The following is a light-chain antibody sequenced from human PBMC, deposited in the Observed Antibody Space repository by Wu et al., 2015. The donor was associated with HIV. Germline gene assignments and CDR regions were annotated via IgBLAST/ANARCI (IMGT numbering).Light chain of an antibody. CDR3: QQRGTWPPT. Sequence: ENVLTQSPATLSLSPGERATLSCRASQSITSTYLAWYQQRPGQGPRLLIYGASSRATGIPDRFSGSGSGTDFTLTIIRLEPEDFAVYYCQQRGTWPPTFGQGTKVEIK. V-gene: IGKV3D-20*02. CDR1: QSITSTY. CDR2: GAS. J-gene: IGKJ1*01.